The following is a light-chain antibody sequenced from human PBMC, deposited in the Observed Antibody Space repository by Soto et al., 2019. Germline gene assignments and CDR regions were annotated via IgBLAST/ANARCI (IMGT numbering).Light chain of an antibody. Sequence: DIQMTQSPSSLSASVGDRVTITCRASQSISSYLNWYQQKPGKAPKLLIYAAYSLQSGVPSRFSDSGSGKDFTLTISSLQPEDFATYYCQQIYSTPRTFGQGTKVEIK. CDR2: AAY. V-gene: IGKV1-39*01. CDR1: QSISSY. CDR3: QQIYSTPRT. J-gene: IGKJ1*01.